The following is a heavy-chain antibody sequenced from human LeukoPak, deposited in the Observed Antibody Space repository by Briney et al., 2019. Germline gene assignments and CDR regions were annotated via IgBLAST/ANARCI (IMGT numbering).Heavy chain of an antibody. CDR1: GGSISSYY. CDR3: ARHGISVEAYYFDY. Sequence: SETLSLTCTVSGGSISSYYWSWLRQPPGKGLEWIGYIYTSGSTNYNPSLKSRVTISVDTSKNQFSLKLSSVTAADTAVYYCARHGISVEAYYFDYWGQGTLVTVSS. J-gene: IGHJ4*02. V-gene: IGHV4-4*09. CDR2: IYTSGST. D-gene: IGHD1-1*01.